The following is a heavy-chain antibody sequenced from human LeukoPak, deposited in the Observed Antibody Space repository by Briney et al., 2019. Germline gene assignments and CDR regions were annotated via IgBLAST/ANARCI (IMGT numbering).Heavy chain of an antibody. CDR1: GFTFSSYG. CDR2: ISGSGGST. CDR3: AKRSSGYYYGIDY. D-gene: IGHD3-22*01. J-gene: IGHJ4*02. V-gene: IGHV3-23*01. Sequence: GGSLRLSCAASGFTFSSYGMSWVRQAPGKGLEWVSAISGSGGSTYYADSVKGRFTISRDNSKNTLYLQMNSLRAEDTAVYYCAKRSSGYYYGIDYWGQGTLVTVSS.